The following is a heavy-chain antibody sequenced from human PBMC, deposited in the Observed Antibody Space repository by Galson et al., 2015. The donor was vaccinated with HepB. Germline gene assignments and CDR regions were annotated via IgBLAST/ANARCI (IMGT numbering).Heavy chain of an antibody. CDR1: GGSMSRNY. Sequence: ETLSLTCTVSGGSMSRNYWSWIRQPPGKGLEWIGDISYGGSTNYNPSLKSRVTISLDTSKNQFSLKLNSVTAADTAVYLCVGEGATGWVREYYFDSWGRGTLVTVAS. CDR3: VGEGATGWVREYYFDS. V-gene: IGHV4-59*01. D-gene: IGHD1-1*01. CDR2: ISYGGST. J-gene: IGHJ4*02.